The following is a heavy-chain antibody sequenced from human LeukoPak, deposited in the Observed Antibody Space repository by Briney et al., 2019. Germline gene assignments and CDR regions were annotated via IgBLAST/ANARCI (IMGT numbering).Heavy chain of an antibody. V-gene: IGHV3-23*01. Sequence: GGSLRLSCAASGFTFSSYGMSWVRQAPGKGLEWVSSIGGSGATTYYADSVKGRFTISRDNSKNTLYLQINSLRDEDTAVYYCAKDDAWLQYNDWGQGTLVTVSS. CDR1: GFTFSSYG. J-gene: IGHJ4*02. D-gene: IGHD5-24*01. CDR2: IGGSGATT. CDR3: AKDDAWLQYND.